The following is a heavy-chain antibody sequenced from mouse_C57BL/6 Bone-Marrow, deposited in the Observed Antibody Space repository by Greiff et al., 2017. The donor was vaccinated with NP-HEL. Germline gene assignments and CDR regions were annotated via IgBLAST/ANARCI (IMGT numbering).Heavy chain of an antibody. Sequence: EVQVVESGGGLVKPGGSLKLSCAASGFTFSSYAMSWVRQTPEKRLEWVATISDGGSYTYYPDNVKGRFTISRDNAKNNLYLQMSHLKSEDTAMYYCARDRDDGYYLFYWYFDVWGTGTTVTVSS. V-gene: IGHV5-4*01. CDR3: ARDRDDGYYLFYWYFDV. CDR2: ISDGGSYT. D-gene: IGHD2-3*01. CDR1: GFTFSSYA. J-gene: IGHJ1*03.